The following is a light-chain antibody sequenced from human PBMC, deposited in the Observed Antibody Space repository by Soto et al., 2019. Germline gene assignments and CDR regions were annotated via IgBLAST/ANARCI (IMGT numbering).Light chain of an antibody. CDR3: QQRYSTPLT. CDR2: AAS. J-gene: IGKJ5*01. Sequence: PSSLSASLGDRVTITCRASQSISSYLNWYQQKPGKAPKLLIYAASSLQSGVPSRFSGSGSGTDFTLTISSLQPEDFATYYCQQRYSTPLTFGQGTRLEIK. CDR1: QSISSY. V-gene: IGKV1-39*01.